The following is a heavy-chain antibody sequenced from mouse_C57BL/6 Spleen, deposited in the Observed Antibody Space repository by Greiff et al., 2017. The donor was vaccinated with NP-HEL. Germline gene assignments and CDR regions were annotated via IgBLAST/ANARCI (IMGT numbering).Heavy chain of an antibody. Sequence: QVQLQQSGPELVKPGASVKISCKASGYAFSSSWMNWVKQRPGKGLEWIGRIYPGDGDTNYNGKFKGKATLTADKSSSTAYMQLSSLTSEDSAVYVCAREGEELNYAMDYWGQGTSVTVSS. CDR3: AREGEELNYAMDY. V-gene: IGHV1-82*01. CDR1: GYAFSSSW. CDR2: IYPGDGDT. J-gene: IGHJ4*01.